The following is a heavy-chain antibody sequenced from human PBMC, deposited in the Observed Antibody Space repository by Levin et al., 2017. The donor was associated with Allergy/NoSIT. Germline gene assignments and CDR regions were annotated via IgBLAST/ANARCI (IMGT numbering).Heavy chain of an antibody. CDR2: IYHTGVT. V-gene: IGHV4-30-4*01. CDR3: GRGNRGIDY. CDR1: GGSLSSGNYY. J-gene: IGHJ4*02. Sequence: LRLSCAVSGGSLSSGNYYWSWIRQPPGKDLEWIGYIYHTGVTYYNPSLKTRLTISVDTSKNQFSLNLNSVTVADTAGYYCGRGNRGIDYWGKGTLVTVSS.